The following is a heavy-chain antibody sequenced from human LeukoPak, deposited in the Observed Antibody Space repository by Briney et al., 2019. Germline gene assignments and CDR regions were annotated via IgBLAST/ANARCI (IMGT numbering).Heavy chain of an antibody. V-gene: IGHV3-30*02. Sequence: PGGSLRLSCGASGFTFSRYGMHWVRQAPGKGLEGVAYIRKDGSDKYYADSVKGRFTISRDSSKNMVYLQMNSLRAEDTAVYYCAKDSNWAFDYWGQGTLVSVSS. CDR1: GFTFSRYG. CDR3: AKDSNWAFDY. D-gene: IGHD7-27*01. J-gene: IGHJ4*02. CDR2: IRKDGSDK.